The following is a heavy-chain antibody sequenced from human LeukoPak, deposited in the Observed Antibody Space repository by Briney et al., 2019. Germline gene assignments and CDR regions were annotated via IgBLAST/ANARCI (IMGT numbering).Heavy chain of an antibody. CDR2: IWYDGSNT. Sequence: GGSLRLSCGASGLTFRNYGMHWVRQTPGKGLEWVAVIWYDGSNTYYADSVKGRFTISRDNYNDTLYLQMNSLRAEGTAMYYCARGGPRGVANFDYWGQGTLVTVSS. D-gene: IGHD2-15*01. CDR3: ARGGPRGVANFDY. J-gene: IGHJ4*02. V-gene: IGHV3-33*01. CDR1: GLTFRNYG.